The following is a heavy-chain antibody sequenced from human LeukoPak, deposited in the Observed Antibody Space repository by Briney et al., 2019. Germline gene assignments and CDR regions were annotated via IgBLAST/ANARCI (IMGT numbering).Heavy chain of an antibody. CDR3: ARVLRGYSGYDHGDY. CDR1: GYTFTSYD. J-gene: IGHJ4*02. D-gene: IGHD5-12*01. Sequence: ASVKVSCKASGYTFTSYDINWVRQATGQGLEWMGWMNPNSGNTGYAQKFQGRVTMTRNTSISTAYMELSGLRSEDTAVYYCARVLRGYSGYDHGDYWGQGTLVTVSS. V-gene: IGHV1-8*01. CDR2: MNPNSGNT.